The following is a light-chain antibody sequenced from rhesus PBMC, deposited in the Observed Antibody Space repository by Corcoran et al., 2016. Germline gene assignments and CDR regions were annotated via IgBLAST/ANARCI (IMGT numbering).Light chain of an antibody. CDR3: LQYTNLPFT. CDR2: FAT. V-gene: IGKV1-25*02. J-gene: IGKJ3*01. CDR1: QGISTY. Sequence: DIQMTQSPSSVSAPVGDRVTITCRASQGISTYSAWYQQRPGKAPKLLSYFATPLQIGVPSRFRGSESGTEFNLTFSSLRHEDFATYCCLQYTNLPFTFGPGTKLDV.